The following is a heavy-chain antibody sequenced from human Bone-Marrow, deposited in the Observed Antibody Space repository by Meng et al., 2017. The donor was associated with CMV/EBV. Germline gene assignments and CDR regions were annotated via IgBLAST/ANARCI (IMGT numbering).Heavy chain of an antibody. V-gene: IGHV1-8*02. Sequence: ASVKVSCKASGYTFTSYYMHWVRQAPGQGLEWVGWISVHNGHTKYAQNLQGRVTMTRNTSISTAYMELSSLRSEDTAVDYCARGRGYCSSTSCYKPHGMDVWGQGTTVTVSS. D-gene: IGHD2-2*02. J-gene: IGHJ6*02. CDR3: ARGRGYCSSTSCYKPHGMDV. CDR2: ISVHNGHT. CDR1: GYTFTSYY.